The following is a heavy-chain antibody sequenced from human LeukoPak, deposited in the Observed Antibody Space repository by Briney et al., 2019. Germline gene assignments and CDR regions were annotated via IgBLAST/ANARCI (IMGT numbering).Heavy chain of an antibody. CDR2: IFYSGST. Sequence: SETLSLTCTVSGGSISSSSYYWGWIRQPPGKGLEWIGMIFYSGSTYYNPSLKSRVTMSVDTSKNQFSLKLSSVTAADTAVCYCARLSRGYNYGTEYCDYWGQGTLVTVSS. CDR3: ARLSRGYNYGTEYCDY. V-gene: IGHV4-39*01. D-gene: IGHD5-18*01. J-gene: IGHJ4*02. CDR1: GGSISSSSYY.